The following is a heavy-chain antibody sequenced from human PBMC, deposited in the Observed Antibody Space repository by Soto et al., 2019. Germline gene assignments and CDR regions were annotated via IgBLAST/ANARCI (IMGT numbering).Heavy chain of an antibody. CDR2: ISGSGGST. Sequence: VGSLRLSCAASGFTFSSYAMSWVRQAPGKGLEWVSAISGSGGSTYYADSVKGRFTISRDNSRNTLCLQMNSLRAEDTARYYCGREPYVSYYGVDVWGQGTTVTVSS. V-gene: IGHV3-23*01. CDR3: GREPYVSYYGVDV. CDR1: GFTFSSYA. J-gene: IGHJ6*02. D-gene: IGHD3-10*02.